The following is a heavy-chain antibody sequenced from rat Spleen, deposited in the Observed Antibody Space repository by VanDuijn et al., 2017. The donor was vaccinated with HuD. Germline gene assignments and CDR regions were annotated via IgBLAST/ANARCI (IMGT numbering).Heavy chain of an antibody. V-gene: IGHV5-29*01. Sequence: EVQLVESGGDLVQPGRSLKLSCAASGFTFSNFGMAWVRQAPTKGLEWVATISYDGSKTYYRNSVKGRFTISIDNAKSNLYLQMDSLRSEDTATYYCTRHNSGYGYFDYWGQGVMVTVSS. CDR3: TRHNSGYGYFDY. D-gene: IGHD4-3*01. CDR1: GFTFSNFG. J-gene: IGHJ2*01. CDR2: ISYDGSKT.